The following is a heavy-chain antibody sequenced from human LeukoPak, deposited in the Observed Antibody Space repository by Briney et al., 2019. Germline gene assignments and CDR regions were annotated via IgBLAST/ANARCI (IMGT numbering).Heavy chain of an antibody. CDR3: ARATDYRSSWYVGYYYYGMDV. CDR1: GYTFTSYD. D-gene: IGHD6-13*01. J-gene: IGHJ6*02. Sequence: ASVKVSCKASGYTFTSYDINWVRQATGQGLECMGWMNPNSGNTGYAQKFQGRVTMTRNTSISTAYMELSSLRSEDTAVYYCARATDYRSSWYVGYYYYGMDVWGQGTTVTVSS. V-gene: IGHV1-8*01. CDR2: MNPNSGNT.